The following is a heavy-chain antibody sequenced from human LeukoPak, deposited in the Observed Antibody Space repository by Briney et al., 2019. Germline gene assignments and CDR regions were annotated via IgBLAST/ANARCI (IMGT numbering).Heavy chain of an antibody. CDR1: GFTFDDYG. CDR3: AEEKDSGSYYYYYYMDV. J-gene: IGHJ6*03. Sequence: GGSLRLSCAASGFTFDDYGMTWVRQAPGKGLEWVSGINWNGGNTGYADSVKGRFTISRDNAQNSLYLQMNSLRAEDTALYYCAEEKDSGSYYYYYYMDVWGKGTTVTVSS. D-gene: IGHD1-26*01. CDR2: INWNGGNT. V-gene: IGHV3-20*04.